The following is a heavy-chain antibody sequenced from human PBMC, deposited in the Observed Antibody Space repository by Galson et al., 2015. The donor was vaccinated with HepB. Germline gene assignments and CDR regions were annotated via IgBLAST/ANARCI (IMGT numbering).Heavy chain of an antibody. D-gene: IGHD2-8*02. V-gene: IGHV5-10-1*01. CDR3: ARRGGSTAMSPGYYGLDV. CDR1: GYSFTTYW. CDR2: IDPSDSYS. Sequence: QSGAEVKKPGESLRISCQTSGYSFTTYWINWVRQMPGKGPEWMGRIDPSDSYSNYGPSFQGHVTISVDKSISTAYLQWTSLKASDSAIYFCARRGGSTAMSPGYYGLDVWGQGTTVTVSS. J-gene: IGHJ6*02.